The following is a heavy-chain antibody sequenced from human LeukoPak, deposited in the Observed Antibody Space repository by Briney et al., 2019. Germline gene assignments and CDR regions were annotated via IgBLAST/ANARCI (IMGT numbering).Heavy chain of an antibody. Sequence: PSETLSLTCTVSGGSISSSSYYWGWIRQPPGKGLEWIGSIYYSGSTYYNPSLKSRVTISVDTSKNQFSLKLSSVTAADTAVYYCARGRSDYDSSGYNAPRVLLSYWGQGTLVTVSS. CDR1: GGSISSSSYY. V-gene: IGHV4-39*07. CDR2: IYYSGST. CDR3: ARGRSDYDSSGYNAPRVLLSY. D-gene: IGHD3-22*01. J-gene: IGHJ4*02.